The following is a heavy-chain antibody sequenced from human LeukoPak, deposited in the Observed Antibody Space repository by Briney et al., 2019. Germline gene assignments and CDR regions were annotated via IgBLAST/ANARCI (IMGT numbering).Heavy chain of an antibody. J-gene: IGHJ5*02. CDR2: ISYDGSNK. Sequence: GRSLRLSCAASGFTLSSYGMHWVRQAPGKGLEWVAVISYDGSNKYYADSVKGRFTISRDNSKNTLYLQMNSLRAEDTAMYYCAKDRGSGWYAWFDPWGQGTLVTVSS. V-gene: IGHV3-30*18. D-gene: IGHD6-19*01. CDR1: GFTLSSYG. CDR3: AKDRGSGWYAWFDP.